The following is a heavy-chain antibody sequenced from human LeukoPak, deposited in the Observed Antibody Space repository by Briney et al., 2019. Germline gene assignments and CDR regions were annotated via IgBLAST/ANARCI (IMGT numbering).Heavy chain of an antibody. CDR1: GGSISSGSYY. J-gene: IGHJ6*04. Sequence: PSETLSLTCTVSGGSISSGSYYWSWIRQPAGKGLEWIGRIYTSGSTNYNPSLKSRVTISVDTSKNQFSLKLSSVTAADTAVYYCASTVTTSFSSMDVWGKGTTVTVSS. V-gene: IGHV4-61*02. CDR2: IYTSGST. CDR3: ASTVTTSFSSMDV. D-gene: IGHD4-17*01.